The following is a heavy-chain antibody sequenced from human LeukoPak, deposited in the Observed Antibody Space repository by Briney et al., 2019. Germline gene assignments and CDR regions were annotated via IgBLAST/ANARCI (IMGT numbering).Heavy chain of an antibody. CDR2: ISGSGGGT. J-gene: IGHJ4*02. Sequence: GGSLRLSCAASGFTFSSYWMSWVRQAAGKGLEWVSLISGSGGGTYYADSMKGRFTISRDNSKNTLYLQMNSLRAEDTAVYYCANTIAVAGTDYWGQGTLVTVSS. CDR3: ANTIAVAGTDY. CDR1: GFTFSSYW. D-gene: IGHD6-19*01. V-gene: IGHV3-23*01.